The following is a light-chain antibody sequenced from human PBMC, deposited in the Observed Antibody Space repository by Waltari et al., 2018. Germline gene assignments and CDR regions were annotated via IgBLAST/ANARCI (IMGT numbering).Light chain of an antibody. CDR1: SGSFSSTSY. CDR3: LVYMGSGIWV. CDR2: KTN. J-gene: IGLJ3*02. V-gene: IGLV8-61*01. Sequence: QTVVTQEPSLSVSPGGTVTLTCALSSGSFSSTSYVSWYHQSPGQTPRTLVYKTNTRSNGVPDRFSGSILGSEAALTITGAQADDESNYYCLVYMGSGIWVFGGGTKLTV.